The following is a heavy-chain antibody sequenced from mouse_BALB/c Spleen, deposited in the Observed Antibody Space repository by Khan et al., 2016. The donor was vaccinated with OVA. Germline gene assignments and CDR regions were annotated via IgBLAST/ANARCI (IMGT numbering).Heavy chain of an antibody. CDR1: GFTFTNYG. CDR3: ARVGYNGTMDC. V-gene: IGHV9-3-1*01. CDR2: INTYTGES. J-gene: IGHJ4*01. Sequence: QVQLQQSGPELKKPGETVQISCKASGFTFTNYGMNWVKQAPGKGLKWMGWINTYTGESTFADDFKGRFAFSLETSDRIAYLKINSLKNEDTATYFCARVGYNGTMDCWGQGTSVTVSS. D-gene: IGHD2-14*01.